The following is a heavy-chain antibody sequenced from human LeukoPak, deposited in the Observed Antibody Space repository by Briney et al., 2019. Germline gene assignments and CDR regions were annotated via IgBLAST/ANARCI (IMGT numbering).Heavy chain of an antibody. D-gene: IGHD5-12*01. CDR3: ARSPDITPDGTIFDF. J-gene: IGHJ4*02. CDR1: GFTFSSYG. V-gene: IGHV3-30*03. CDR2: ISYDGSNK. Sequence: GGSLRLSCAASGFTFSSYGMHWVRQAPGKGLEWVAVISYDGSNKYYADSVKGRFTISRDNSKNTLHLQMNSLRGEDTAVYYCARSPDITPDGTIFDFWGQGTLVTVSS.